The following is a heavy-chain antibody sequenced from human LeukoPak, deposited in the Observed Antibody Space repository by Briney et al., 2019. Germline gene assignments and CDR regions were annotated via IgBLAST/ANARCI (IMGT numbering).Heavy chain of an antibody. CDR1: GGSISSYY. D-gene: IGHD5-18*01. CDR3: ARANVDTAMASFDY. V-gene: IGHV4-59*01. Sequence: PSETLSLTCTVSGGSISSYYWSWIRQPPGKGLEWIGYIYYSGSTNYNPSLKSRVTISVDTSKNQFSLELSSVTAADTAVYYCARANVDTAMASFDYWGQGTLVTVSS. CDR2: IYYSGST. J-gene: IGHJ4*02.